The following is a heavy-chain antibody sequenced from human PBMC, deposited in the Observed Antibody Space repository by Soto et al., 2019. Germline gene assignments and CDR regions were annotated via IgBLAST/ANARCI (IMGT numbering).Heavy chain of an antibody. D-gene: IGHD3-9*01. CDR1: GFTFSDAW. CDR3: TTDSLFTGQLVRMDN. J-gene: IGHJ4*01. Sequence: GGSLRLSCAASGFTFSDAWINWVRQAPGKGLEWVGRIKSKIDGGTTDFAAPVKGRFAISRDDSRDMVYMEMYSLKTDDTAVYYCTTDSLFTGQLVRMDNWGHETLVTVSS. V-gene: IGHV3-15*07. CDR2: IKSKIDGGTT.